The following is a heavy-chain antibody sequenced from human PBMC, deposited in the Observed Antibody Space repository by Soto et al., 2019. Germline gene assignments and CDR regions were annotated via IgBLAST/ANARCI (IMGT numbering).Heavy chain of an antibody. CDR1: GFTFNKYG. D-gene: IGHD3-22*01. J-gene: IGHJ3*02. V-gene: IGHV3-30*03. Sequence: PGGSLRLSCAASGFTFNKYGMHWVRQAPGKGLEWVAAISNDGRDEYYAGSVKGRFTISRDNSKNTLYLQMNSLRAEDTAVYYCARSGYDSSGYYDAFDIWGQGTMVTVSS. CDR2: ISNDGRDE. CDR3: ARSGYDSSGYYDAFDI.